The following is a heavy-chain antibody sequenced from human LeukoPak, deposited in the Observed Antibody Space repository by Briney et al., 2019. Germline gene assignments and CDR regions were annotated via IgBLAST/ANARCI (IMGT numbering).Heavy chain of an antibody. CDR3: ARHLSSITSCPNY. J-gene: IGHJ4*02. CDR2: IYPGNSDI. D-gene: IGHD2-2*01. Sequence: GESLKISFKGSGYSFASYWIAWVRQMPGKGLEWMGVIYPGNSDITCSPSFQGQVTISADKSVSTAYLHWSSLKASDTAIYYCARHLSSITSCPNYWGQGTLVTVSS. V-gene: IGHV5-51*01. CDR1: GYSFASYW.